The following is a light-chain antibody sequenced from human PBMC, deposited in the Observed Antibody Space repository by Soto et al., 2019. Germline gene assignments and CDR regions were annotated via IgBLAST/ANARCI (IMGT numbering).Light chain of an antibody. V-gene: IGLV1-44*01. J-gene: IGLJ2*01. CDR3: AAWDGSLNGGV. CDR2: NNN. Sequence: QPVLTQPPSASGTPGQRVTISCSGSSSNIGSNTVHWYQHLPGTAPKLLIYNNNQRPSGVPDRFSGSKSGTSASLAISGLQSEDEADYYCAAWDGSLNGGVFGGGTKLTVL. CDR1: SSNIGSNT.